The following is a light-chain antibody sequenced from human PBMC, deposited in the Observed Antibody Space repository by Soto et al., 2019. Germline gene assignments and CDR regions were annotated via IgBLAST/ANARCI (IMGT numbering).Light chain of an antibody. CDR3: SSHADSNSYV. CDR1: SSDVGSYSR. CDR2: QVS. J-gene: IGLJ1*01. Sequence: QSALTQPPSVSGSPGQSVTISCSGTSSDVGSYSRVSWYQQSPGTAPKLLIYQVSNRPSGVPDRFSGSKSGNTASLTISGLQADDEADYYCSSHADSNSYVFGTGTKLTVL. V-gene: IGLV2-18*02.